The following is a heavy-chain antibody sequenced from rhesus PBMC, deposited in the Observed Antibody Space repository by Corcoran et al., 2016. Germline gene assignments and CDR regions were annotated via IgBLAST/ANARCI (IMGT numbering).Heavy chain of an antibody. Sequence: QLQLQESGPGLVKPSETLSVTCAVSGCSISSSYWSWIRQAPGKGLEGIGYIYGSGSSTNYNPSLKSRVTLSVDTSKSQFSLKLSSVTAADTAVYYCAISGAGDALDYWGQGVLVTVSS. D-gene: IGHD1-1*01. V-gene: IGHV4-169*01. J-gene: IGHJ4*01. CDR1: GCSISSSY. CDR2: IYGSGSST. CDR3: AISGAGDALDY.